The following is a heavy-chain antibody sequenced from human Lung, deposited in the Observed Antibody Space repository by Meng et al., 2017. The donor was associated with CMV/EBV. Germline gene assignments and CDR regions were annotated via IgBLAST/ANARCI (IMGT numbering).Heavy chain of an antibody. CDR3: ASGGGYSA. CDR1: GFTFRSLW. Sequence: GEXXKISCAASGFTFRSLWMSWVRRAPGKGLEWVTNINQDGTEKHYVDSVRGRSTISRDNAKNSLCLQMSSLTVEDTAVYYCASGGGYSAWCKGTLVTVSS. J-gene: IGHJ5*02. D-gene: IGHD4-11*01. CDR2: INQDGTEK. V-gene: IGHV3-7*01.